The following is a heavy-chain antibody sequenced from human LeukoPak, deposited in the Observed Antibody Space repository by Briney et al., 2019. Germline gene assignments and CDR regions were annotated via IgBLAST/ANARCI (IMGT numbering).Heavy chain of an antibody. V-gene: IGHV1-8*01. CDR2: MNPNSGNT. Sequence: GASVKVSCKASGYTFTSYDINWVRQATGQGLEWMGWMNPNSGNTGYAQKFQGGVTMTRNTSISTAYMELSSLRSEDTAVYYCARGKRWELSVAYWGQGTLVTVSS. J-gene: IGHJ4*02. CDR3: ARGKRWELSVAY. D-gene: IGHD1-26*01. CDR1: GYTFTSYD.